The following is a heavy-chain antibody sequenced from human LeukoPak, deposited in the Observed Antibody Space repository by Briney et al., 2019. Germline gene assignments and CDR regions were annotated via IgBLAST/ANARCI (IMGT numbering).Heavy chain of an antibody. Sequence: GGSLRLSCAASGFTFDDYAMHWVRQAPGKGLEWVSGISWNSGSIGYADSVKGRFTISRDNAKNSLYLQMNSLRAEDTALYYCAKASYGGVGATGFDYWGQGTLVTVSS. CDR1: GFTFDDYA. D-gene: IGHD1-26*01. CDR3: AKASYGGVGATGFDY. CDR2: ISWNSGSI. V-gene: IGHV3-9*01. J-gene: IGHJ4*02.